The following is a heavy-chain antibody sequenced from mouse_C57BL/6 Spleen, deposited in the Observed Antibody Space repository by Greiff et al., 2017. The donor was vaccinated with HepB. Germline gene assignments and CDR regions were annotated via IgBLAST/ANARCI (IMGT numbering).Heavy chain of an antibody. J-gene: IGHJ2*01. Sequence: QVQLKQPGAELVKPGASVKLSCKASGYTFTSYWMQWVKQRPGQGLEWIGEIDPSDSYTNYNQKFKGKATLTVDTSSSTAYMQLSSLTSEDSAVYYCARVHSSGYNFDYWGQGTTLTVSS. CDR2: IDPSDSYT. V-gene: IGHV1-50*01. D-gene: IGHD3-2*02. CDR1: GYTFTSYW. CDR3: ARVHSSGYNFDY.